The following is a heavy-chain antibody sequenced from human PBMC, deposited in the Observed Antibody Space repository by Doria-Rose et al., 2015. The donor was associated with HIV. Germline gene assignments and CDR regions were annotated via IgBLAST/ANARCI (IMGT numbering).Heavy chain of an antibody. CDR2: MNPNRGNT. Sequence: VQLVQSGAEVKRPGASVKVSCKASGYTFISYDINWVRQAPGQGLEWMGWMNPNRGNTGYAQNFQGRVSMTRNNSIRTAYMELSGLRSEDTAVYFCARGLTYSYGSGNYWGAFDIWGQGTMVTVSS. CDR3: ARGLTYSYGSGNYWGAFDI. CDR1: GYTFISYD. J-gene: IGHJ3*02. D-gene: IGHD3-10*01. V-gene: IGHV1-8*01.